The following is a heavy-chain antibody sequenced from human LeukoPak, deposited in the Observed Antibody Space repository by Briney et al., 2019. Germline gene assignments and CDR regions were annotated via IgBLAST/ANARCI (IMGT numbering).Heavy chain of an antibody. CDR2: IRFDGSDK. V-gene: IGHV3-30*02. Sequence: PGGSLTLSCAASGFTFSNYGLHWVRQAPGKGLEWVTFIRFDGSDKYYADSVKGRFTISRDKNTLYLQMNSPRPEDTAVYYCAKDVQPLYGSGSYGVDYWGQGTLVTVSS. CDR3: AKDVQPLYGSGSYGVDY. CDR1: GFTFSNYG. J-gene: IGHJ4*02. D-gene: IGHD3-10*01.